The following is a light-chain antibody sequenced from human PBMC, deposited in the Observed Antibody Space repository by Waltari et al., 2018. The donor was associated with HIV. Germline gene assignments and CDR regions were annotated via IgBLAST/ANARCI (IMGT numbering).Light chain of an antibody. CDR2: DVN. V-gene: IGLV2-11*01. CDR3: CAYAAGHVSYV. Sequence: QSALTQPPSVSGSPGQSVSISCSGTTSDVGFYDYFSWSQHYPGNAPKLIIFDVNQRPSGVPERFSGSKSGNTASLTISGLQTEDEADYFCCAYAAGHVSYVFGNGTAVAVL. CDR1: TSDVGFYDY. J-gene: IGLJ1*01.